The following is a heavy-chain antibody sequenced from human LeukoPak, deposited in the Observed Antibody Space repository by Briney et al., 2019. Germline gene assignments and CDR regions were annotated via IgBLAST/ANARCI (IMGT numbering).Heavy chain of an antibody. D-gene: IGHD6-19*01. J-gene: IGHJ4*02. CDR3: AKGTSYSSGWPFDY. Sequence: GRSLRLSCAASGFTFSSYGMHWVRQAPGKGLEWVAVISYDGSTKYYADSVKGRFTISRDNSKNTLYLQMNGLRAEDTAVYYCAKGTSYSSGWPFDYWGQGTLVTVSS. CDR2: ISYDGSTK. CDR1: GFTFSSYG. V-gene: IGHV3-30*18.